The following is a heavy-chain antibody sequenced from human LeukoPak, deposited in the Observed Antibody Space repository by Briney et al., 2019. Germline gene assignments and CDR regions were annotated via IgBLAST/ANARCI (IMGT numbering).Heavy chain of an antibody. J-gene: IGHJ1*01. CDR3: ARESPSCSRCFQH. CDR1: GFTFSSYW. Sequence: GGSLRLSCAASGFTFSSYWMHWVRQTPGKWLVWLSRINSDGSSTNYADSVKGRFTISRDNANSTLFLQMTSLTADDTAVYYCARESPSCSRCFQHWGQGALVSVSS. CDR2: INSDGSST. D-gene: IGHD2-2*01. V-gene: IGHV3-74*01.